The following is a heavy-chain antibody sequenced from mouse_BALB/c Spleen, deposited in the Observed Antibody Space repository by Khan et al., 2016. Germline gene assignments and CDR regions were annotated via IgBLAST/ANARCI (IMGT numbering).Heavy chain of an antibody. CDR2: INPSTGYT. D-gene: IGHD1-1*01. CDR3: ANYYGSSYYAMDY. J-gene: IGHJ4*01. Sequence: QVQLKQSGAELAKPGASVKMSCKASGYTFTSYWMHWVKQRPGQGLEWIGYINPSTGYTEYNQKFKDKATLTAAKSSSPAYMQLSSLTSEDSAVYYCANYYGSSYYAMDYWGQGTSVTVSS. V-gene: IGHV1-7*01. CDR1: GYTFTSYW.